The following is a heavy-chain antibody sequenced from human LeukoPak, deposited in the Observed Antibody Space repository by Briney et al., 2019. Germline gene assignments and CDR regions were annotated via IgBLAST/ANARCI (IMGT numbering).Heavy chain of an antibody. D-gene: IGHD2-21*02. J-gene: IGHJ2*01. Sequence: GGSLTLAWAASGFSLDNNGNSWVSHAPGGGMEWGSAISVSGGSTNYADSVEGRFTITSDKTKNSIYVQMSSLRAGHRAASECATAFCGGDCYSYQETWYFDLWGRGTLVPVSS. CDR1: GFSLDNNG. V-gene: IGHV3-23*01. CDR3: ATAFCGGDCYSYQETWYFDL. CDR2: ISVSGGST.